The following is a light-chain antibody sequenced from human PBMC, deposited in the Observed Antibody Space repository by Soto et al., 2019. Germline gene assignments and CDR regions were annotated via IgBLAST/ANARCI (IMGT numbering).Light chain of an antibody. CDR3: ETWDSITHVV. CDR2: LEGSGSY. Sequence: QLVLTQSSSASASLGSSVKLTCTLSSGHSSYIIAWHQQQPGKAPRYLMKLEGSGSYNKGSGVPDRFSGSSSGADRYLTISNLQSEDEADYYCETWDSITHVVFGGGTQLTVL. CDR1: SGHSSYI. J-gene: IGLJ2*01. V-gene: IGLV4-60*03.